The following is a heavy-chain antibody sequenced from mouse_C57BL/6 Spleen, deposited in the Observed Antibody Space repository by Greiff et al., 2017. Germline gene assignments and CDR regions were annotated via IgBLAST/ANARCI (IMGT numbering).Heavy chain of an antibody. Sequence: QVQLQQSGTELVKPGASVKLSCKASGYTFTSYWMHWVKQRPGQGLEWIGNINPSNGGTNYNEKFKSKATLTVDKSSSTAYMQLSSLTSEDSAVYYCTRYSLYYYAMDYWGQGTSVTVSS. D-gene: IGHD2-12*01. CDR1: GYTFTSYW. V-gene: IGHV1-53*01. J-gene: IGHJ4*01. CDR2: INPSNGGT. CDR3: TRYSLYYYAMDY.